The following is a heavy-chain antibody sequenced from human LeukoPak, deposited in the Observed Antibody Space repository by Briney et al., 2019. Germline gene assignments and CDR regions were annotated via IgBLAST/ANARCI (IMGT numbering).Heavy chain of an antibody. CDR3: ARVHCSGGSCYYYYGMDA. D-gene: IGHD2-15*01. V-gene: IGHV4-59*01. J-gene: IGHJ6*02. CDR2: IYYSGST. Sequence: PSETLSLTCTVSGGSISSYYWSWIRQPPGKGLEWIGYIYYSGSTNYNPSLKSRVTISVDTSKNQFSLKLSSVTAADTAVYYCARVHCSGGSCYYYYGMDAWGQGTTVTVSS. CDR1: GGSISSYY.